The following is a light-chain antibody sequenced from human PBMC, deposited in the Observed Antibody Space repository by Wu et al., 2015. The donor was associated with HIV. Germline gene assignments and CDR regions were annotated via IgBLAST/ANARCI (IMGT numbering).Light chain of an antibody. CDR2: RAS. J-gene: IGKJ4*01. CDR3: QHYNSYPPT. V-gene: IGKV1-5*03. CDR1: QSISNY. Sequence: DIQMTQSPSTLSASVGDRVTITCRASQSISNYLAWYQQKPGKAPNLLIHRASSLQSGVQSRFSGSGSGTEFTLTISSLQPDGFATYFCQHYNSYPPTFGGGTKVEIK.